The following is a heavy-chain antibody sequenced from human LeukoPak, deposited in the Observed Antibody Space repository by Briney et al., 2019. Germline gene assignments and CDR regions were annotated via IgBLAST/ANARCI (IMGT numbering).Heavy chain of an antibody. Sequence: SETLSLTCTVSGGSISSGSYYWCWIRQPAGKGLEWIGRIYTSGSTNYNPSLKSRVTISVDTSKNQFSLKPSSVTAADTAVYYCARGRYYYDSSGYYLFDYWGQGTLVTVSS. J-gene: IGHJ4*02. CDR3: ARGRYYYDSSGYYLFDY. CDR2: IYTSGST. D-gene: IGHD3-22*01. V-gene: IGHV4-61*02. CDR1: GGSISSGSYY.